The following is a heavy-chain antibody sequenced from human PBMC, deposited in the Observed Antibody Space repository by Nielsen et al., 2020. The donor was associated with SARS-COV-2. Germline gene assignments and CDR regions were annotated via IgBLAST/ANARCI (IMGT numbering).Heavy chain of an antibody. CDR3: TRHVEREDYDFWSGYFPSDY. Sequence: GGSLRLSCAASGFTFSGSAMHWVRQASGKGLEWVGRIRSKANSYATAYAASVKGRFTISRDDSKNTAYLQMNSLKTEDTAVYYCTRHVEREDYDFWSGYFPSDYWGQGTLVTVSS. D-gene: IGHD3-3*01. J-gene: IGHJ4*02. CDR2: IRSKANSYAT. CDR1: GFTFSGSA. V-gene: IGHV3-73*01.